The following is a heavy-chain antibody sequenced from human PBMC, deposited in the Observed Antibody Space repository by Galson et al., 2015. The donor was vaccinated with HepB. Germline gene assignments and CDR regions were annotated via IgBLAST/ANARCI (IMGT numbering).Heavy chain of an antibody. D-gene: IGHD2-2*02. V-gene: IGHV3-21*01. J-gene: IGHJ2*01. CDR2: ISSSSSCI. CDR1: GYTLTELS. CDR3: ARLGYCSSTSCYSTSIALAWYFDL. Sequence: SCKVSGYTLTELSMHWVRQAPGKGLEWVSSISSSSSCIYYADSVKGRFTISRDNAKNSLYLQMNSLRAEDTAVYYCARLGYCSSTSCYSTSIALAWYFDLWGRGTLVTVSS.